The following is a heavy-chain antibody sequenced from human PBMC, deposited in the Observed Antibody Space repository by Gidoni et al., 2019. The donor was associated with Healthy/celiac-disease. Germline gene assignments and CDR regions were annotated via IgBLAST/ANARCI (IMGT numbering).Heavy chain of an antibody. CDR2: ISGSGGST. Sequence: EVQLLESGGGLVQPGGSLRLSGAASGFTFSSYAMSWGRQAPGKGLELVSAISGSGGSTYYADSVKGRFTISRDNSKNTLYLQMNSLRAEDTAVYYCARTYYYDSSGYGGEDYWGQGTLVTVSS. V-gene: IGHV3-23*01. J-gene: IGHJ4*02. D-gene: IGHD3-22*01. CDR1: GFTFSSYA. CDR3: ARTYYYDSSGYGGEDY.